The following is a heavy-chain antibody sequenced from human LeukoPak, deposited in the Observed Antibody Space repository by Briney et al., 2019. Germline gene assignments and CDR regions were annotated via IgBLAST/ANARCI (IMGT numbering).Heavy chain of an antibody. V-gene: IGHV1-18*01. CDR2: ISAYNGNT. Sequence: ASVKVSCKASGYTFTSYGISWVRQAPGQGLEWMGWISAYNGNTNYAQKLQGRVTMTTDTSTSTAYMELRSLRSDDTAVYYCARDFLTGYYTYNWFDPWGQGTLVTVSS. CDR1: GYTFTSYG. D-gene: IGHD3-9*01. J-gene: IGHJ5*02. CDR3: ARDFLTGYYTYNWFDP.